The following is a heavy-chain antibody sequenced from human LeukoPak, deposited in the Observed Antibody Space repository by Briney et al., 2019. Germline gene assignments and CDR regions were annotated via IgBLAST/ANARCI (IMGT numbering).Heavy chain of an antibody. J-gene: IGHJ3*02. CDR2: ISGSGGST. CDR3: ARPWSSRKYSYGFLFDI. V-gene: IGHV3-23*01. Sequence: GGSLRLSCAASGFTFSSYAMSWVRQAPGKGLEWVSAISGSGGSTYYADSVKGRFTISRDNSKNTLYLQMNSLRAEDTAVYYCARPWSSRKYSYGFLFDIWGQGTMVTVSS. CDR1: GFTFSSYA. D-gene: IGHD5-18*01.